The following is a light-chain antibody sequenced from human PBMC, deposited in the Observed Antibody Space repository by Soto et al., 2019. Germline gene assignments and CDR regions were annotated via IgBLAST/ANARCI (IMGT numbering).Light chain of an antibody. CDR1: QSVTSNY. J-gene: IGKJ2*01. V-gene: IGKV3-20*01. CDR2: GAS. Sequence: EIVLTQSPGTLSLSPGERATLSCRASQSVTSNYLAWYQQKPGQAPRLLIYGASRRATGIPDRFSGSGSGPDFTLTISRLEPEDFVVYYCQQYGSSPRTFGQGTKLEIK. CDR3: QQYGSSPRT.